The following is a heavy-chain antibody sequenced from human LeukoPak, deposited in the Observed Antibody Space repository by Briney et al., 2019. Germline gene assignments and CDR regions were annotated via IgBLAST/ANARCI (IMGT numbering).Heavy chain of an antibody. D-gene: IGHD3-22*01. CDR3: ARDVPPGGIIVVLTGNFDY. V-gene: IGHV1-18*01. J-gene: IGHJ4*02. CDR1: GYTFTSYG. Sequence: ASVEVSCKASGYTFTSYGISWVRQAPGQGREGMGWISAYNCNTNYAQKLQGRVTMTTDTSTSTAYMELRSLRSDATAVYYCARDVPPGGIIVVLTGNFDYCGQGTLVTVSS. CDR2: ISAYNCNT.